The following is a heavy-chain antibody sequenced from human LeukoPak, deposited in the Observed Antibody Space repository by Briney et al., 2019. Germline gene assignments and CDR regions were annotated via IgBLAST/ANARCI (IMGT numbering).Heavy chain of an antibody. CDR2: INANSGGT. CDR1: GYTFTGYY. J-gene: IGHJ4*02. V-gene: IGHV1-2*02. D-gene: IGHD3-9*01. Sequence: ASVKVSFKASGYTFTGYYMHWVRQAPGQGLGWMGWINANSGGTNYAQKFQGRVTMTRDTSISTAYMELSRLRSDDTAVCYCARSSRYDIWTGYPYWGQGTLVTVSP. CDR3: ARSSRYDIWTGYPY.